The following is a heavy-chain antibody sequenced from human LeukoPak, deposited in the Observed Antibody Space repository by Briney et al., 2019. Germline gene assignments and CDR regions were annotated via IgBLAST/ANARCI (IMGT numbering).Heavy chain of an antibody. CDR3: ARLDYYDSSGKFDY. V-gene: IGHV1-69*04. CDR1: GGTFSSYA. CDR2: IIPILGIA. Sequence: ASVKVSCKASGGTFSSYAIRWVRQAPGQGLEWMGRIIPILGIANYAQKFQGRVTITADKSTSTAYMELSSLRSEDTAVYYCARLDYYDSSGKFDYWGQGTLVTVSS. J-gene: IGHJ4*02. D-gene: IGHD3-22*01.